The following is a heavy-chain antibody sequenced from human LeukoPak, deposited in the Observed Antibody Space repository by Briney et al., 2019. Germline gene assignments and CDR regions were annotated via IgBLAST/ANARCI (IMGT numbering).Heavy chain of an antibody. V-gene: IGHV1-2*06. CDR3: ARWHDSFDI. D-gene: IGHD5-12*01. CDR2: INPNIGDT. J-gene: IGHJ3*02. CDR1: GYTFSAHY. Sequence: GASVKVSCKASGYTFSAHYIYWLRQAPGQGLEWMGRINPNIGDTNYGQKFQGRVTMTRDTSISTVYMELSSLTSDDTALYYCARWHDSFDIWGGGTMVTVSS.